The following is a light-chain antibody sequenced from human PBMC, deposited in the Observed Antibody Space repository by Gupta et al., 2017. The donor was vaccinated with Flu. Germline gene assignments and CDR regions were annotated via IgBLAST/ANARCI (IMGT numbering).Light chain of an antibody. CDR3: QQYGSSPHT. CDR2: DAS. CDR1: QSVISGY. J-gene: IGKJ4*02. Sequence: DIVLTQSPGTLSLSPGDRATLPCRASQSVISGYLAWYKQNPGQAPRLLMNDASTRATGIPDRFSGSGTGTDFTLTISRLEPEDFAVYYCQQYGSSPHTFGEGTKVE. V-gene: IGKV3-20*01.